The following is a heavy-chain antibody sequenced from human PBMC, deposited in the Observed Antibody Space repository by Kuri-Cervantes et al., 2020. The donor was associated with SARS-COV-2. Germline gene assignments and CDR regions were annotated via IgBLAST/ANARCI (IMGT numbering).Heavy chain of an antibody. CDR3: VKSSYGGSSSWPDY. Sequence: GESLKISCSASGFTFSSYAMHWVRQAPGKGLEYVSAISGNGGSTYYADSVKGRFTISRDNSKNTLYLQMSSLRAEDTAVYYCVKSSYGGSSSWPDYWGQGTLVTVSS. V-gene: IGHV3-64D*06. D-gene: IGHD6-13*01. CDR2: ISGNGGST. CDR1: GFTFSSYA. J-gene: IGHJ4*02.